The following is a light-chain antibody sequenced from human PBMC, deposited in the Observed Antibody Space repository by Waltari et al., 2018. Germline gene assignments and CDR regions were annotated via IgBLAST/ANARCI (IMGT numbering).Light chain of an antibody. CDR3: SSYAGNHVV. CDR1: SSDVGGYNY. J-gene: IGLJ2*01. Sequence: QSALTQPPSASGSPGQSVTISCTGTSSDVGGYNYVSWYQHHPGKPPKLIIYEVSKRPSGVSDRFSGSKSGNTASLTVSGLQTEDEADYYCSSYAGNHVVFGGGTKLTVL. CDR2: EVS. V-gene: IGLV2-8*01.